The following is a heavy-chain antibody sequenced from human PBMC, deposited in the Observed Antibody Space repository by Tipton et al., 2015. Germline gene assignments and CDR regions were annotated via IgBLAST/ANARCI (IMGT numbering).Heavy chain of an antibody. CDR2: ITHSGST. D-gene: IGHD3-3*01. CDR1: GGSFSTYY. Sequence: TLSPTCAVSGGSFSTYYWSWIRQPPGKGLEWIAEITHSGSTNYNPSLKSRVTISVDTSKNQFSLRLSSVTAADTAVYYCACQDYDLLSRDYPAIDYWGQGTLVIVSS. J-gene: IGHJ4*02. V-gene: IGHV4-34*01. CDR3: ACQDYDLLSRDYPAIDY.